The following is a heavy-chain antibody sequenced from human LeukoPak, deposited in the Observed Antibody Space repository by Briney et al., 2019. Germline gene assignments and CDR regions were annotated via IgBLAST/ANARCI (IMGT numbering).Heavy chain of an antibody. CDR3: AGVAAGHSVNYFDY. V-gene: IGHV3-48*02. D-gene: IGHD4-23*01. Sequence: GGSLRLSCAASGFTFSSYDMNWVRQAPGQGLEWVSYISSGSRTIYYADSVKGRLTISRDNAKNSLYLQMSSLRDEDTAVYYCAGVAAGHSVNYFDYWGQGTLVTVSS. CDR2: ISSGSRTI. CDR1: GFTFSSYD. J-gene: IGHJ4*02.